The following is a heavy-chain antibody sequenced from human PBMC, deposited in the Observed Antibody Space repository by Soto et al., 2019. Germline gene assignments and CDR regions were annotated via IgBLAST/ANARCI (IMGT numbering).Heavy chain of an antibody. J-gene: IGHJ4*02. D-gene: IGHD2-15*01. CDR2: ISYDGSNK. Sequence: QVQLVESGGGVVQHGRSLRLSCAASGFTFSSYAMHWVRQAPGKGLEWVAVISYDGSNKYYADSVKGRFTISRDNSKNTLYLQMNSLRAEDTAVYYCARAQEHCSGGSCYPYFDYWGQGTLVTFSS. CDR3: ARAQEHCSGGSCYPYFDY. V-gene: IGHV3-30-3*01. CDR1: GFTFSSYA.